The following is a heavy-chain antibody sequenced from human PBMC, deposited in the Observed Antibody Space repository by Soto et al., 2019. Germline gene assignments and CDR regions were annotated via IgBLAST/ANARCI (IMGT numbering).Heavy chain of an antibody. CDR2: IHGDGDYT. J-gene: IGHJ2*01. Sequence: QVLESGGGLVQPGGSLRLSSAASGFTFSCCAMSWVRQAPGKGLEWVSTIHGDGDYTHDTDSVKGRFTISRDNSRNTLYRQMNSLRAADTAVYYCAKKRGAGSYSNWSFAVWGRGTLVTFSS. CDR3: AKKRGAGSYSNWSFAV. V-gene: IGHV3-23*01. D-gene: IGHD1-26*01. CDR1: GFTFSCCA.